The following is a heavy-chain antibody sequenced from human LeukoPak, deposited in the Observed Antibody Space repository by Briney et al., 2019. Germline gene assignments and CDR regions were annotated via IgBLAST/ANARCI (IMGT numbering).Heavy chain of an antibody. CDR2: IYPGDSDI. CDR1: GYNFRSYW. V-gene: IGHV5-51*01. D-gene: IGHD3-22*01. Sequence: GESLKISCKASGYNFRSYWIAWVRQMPGNGLEWMGIIYPGDSDITYSPSFQGQVTISADKSINTAYLQWSSLKASDTAMYYCARRDSNGYNYFDYWGQGTLVTVSS. CDR3: ARRDSNGYNYFDY. J-gene: IGHJ4*02.